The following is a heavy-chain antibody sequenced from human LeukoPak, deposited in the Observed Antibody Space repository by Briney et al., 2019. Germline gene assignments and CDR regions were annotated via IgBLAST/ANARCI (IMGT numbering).Heavy chain of an antibody. CDR3: ARDLVTTQWSFYYAMDV. CDR2: INPNSGGT. Sequence: ASVKVSCKASGYTFTGYYMHWVRQAPGQGLEWMGWINPNSGGTNYAQKFQGRVTMTRDTSISTAYMELSRLRSDDTAVYFCARDLVTTQWSFYYAMDVWGLGTTVTVSS. V-gene: IGHV1-2*02. CDR1: GYTFTGYY. J-gene: IGHJ6*02. D-gene: IGHD4-11*01.